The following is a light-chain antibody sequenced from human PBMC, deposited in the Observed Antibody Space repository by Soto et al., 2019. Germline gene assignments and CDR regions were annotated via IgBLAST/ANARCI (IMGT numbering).Light chain of an antibody. Sequence: EIVLTNSPGTLSLSRWEIATLSCRASQSVSSSFLAWYQQKPGQAPRLLIYAASRRATGIPDRFSGSGSGTDFTLTISRLEPEDFAVHYCQQYGSSVFNFGPETKVDIK. CDR3: QQYGSSVFN. V-gene: IGKV3-20*01. CDR2: AAS. J-gene: IGKJ3*01. CDR1: QSVSSSF.